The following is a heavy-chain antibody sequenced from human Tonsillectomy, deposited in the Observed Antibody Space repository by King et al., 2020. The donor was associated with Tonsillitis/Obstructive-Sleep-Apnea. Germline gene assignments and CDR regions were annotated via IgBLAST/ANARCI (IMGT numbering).Heavy chain of an antibody. CDR3: ARERPRDPLTSGIAARYFGY. CDR1: GGSFSGYY. Sequence: VQLPQWGAGLLKPSETLSLPCAVYGGSFSGYYWSWIRQPPGKGLEWIGEINHSGSTNYNPSLKSRVTISVDTSKNQFSLRLSSVTAADTAVYFCARERPRDPLTSGIAARYFGYWGQGTLVTVSS. D-gene: IGHD6-6*01. V-gene: IGHV4-34*01. CDR2: INHSGST. J-gene: IGHJ4*02.